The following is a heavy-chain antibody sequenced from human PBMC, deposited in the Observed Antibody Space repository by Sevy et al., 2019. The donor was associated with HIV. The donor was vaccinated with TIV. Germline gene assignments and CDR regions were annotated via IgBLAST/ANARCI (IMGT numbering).Heavy chain of an antibody. J-gene: IGHJ4*02. V-gene: IGHV3-74*01. CDR1: GFAFSNYW. D-gene: IGHD1-26*01. Sequence: GESLKISCAGSGFAFSNYWMHWVRQTPGKGLVWVSRVNSDGSSTTYADSVKGRFTISRDNAKNKRSLQMSSLRAEDTALYYCVAANRWEDHWGQGTLVTVSS. CDR2: VNSDGSST. CDR3: VAANRWEDH.